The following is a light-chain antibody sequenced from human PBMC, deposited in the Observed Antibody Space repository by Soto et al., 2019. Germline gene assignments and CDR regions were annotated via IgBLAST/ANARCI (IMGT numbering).Light chain of an antibody. CDR3: QQYNSFRG. J-gene: IGKJ1*01. CDR1: QSISSW. V-gene: IGKV1-5*03. CDR2: KAS. Sequence: IQMTQSPSTLSASVGDRVTITCRASQSISSWLAWYQQKPGEAPKLLIYKASSLESGVPSRFSGSGSGTEFTLTISSLQPDDFATYYCQQYNSFRGFGQGTKVDIK.